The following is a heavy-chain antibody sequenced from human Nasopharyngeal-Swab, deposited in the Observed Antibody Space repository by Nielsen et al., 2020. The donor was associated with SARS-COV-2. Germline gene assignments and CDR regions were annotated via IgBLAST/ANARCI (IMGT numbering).Heavy chain of an antibody. CDR3: ARDAPAHYGAFY. Sequence: GESLKISCAASGFTFSSYGMHWVRKAPGKGLEWVAVIWYDGSDKFYADSVKGRFTISRDNSKNTLYLQMDSLRGEDTAVYYCARDAPAHYGAFYWGRGTLVTVSS. J-gene: IGHJ4*02. CDR2: IWYDGSDK. D-gene: IGHD4-17*01. V-gene: IGHV3-33*01. CDR1: GFTFSSYG.